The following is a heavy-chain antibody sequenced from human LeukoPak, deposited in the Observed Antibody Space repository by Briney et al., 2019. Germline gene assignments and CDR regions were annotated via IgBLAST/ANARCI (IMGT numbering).Heavy chain of an antibody. Sequence: PGGSLRLSCTVSGFTVSSDSMSWVRQAPGKGLEWVSFIYSGGSTHYSDSVKGRFTISRDNSKNTLYFQMNSLRAEDTALYYCAKMSWNLAGGHFWGQGTLVTVSP. D-gene: IGHD2-21*01. V-gene: IGHV3-53*01. CDR2: IYSGGST. CDR3: AKMSWNLAGGHF. CDR1: GFTVSSDS. J-gene: IGHJ4*02.